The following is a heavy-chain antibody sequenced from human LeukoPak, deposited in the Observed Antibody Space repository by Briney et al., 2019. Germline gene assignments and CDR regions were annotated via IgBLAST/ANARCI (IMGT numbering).Heavy chain of an antibody. V-gene: IGHV3-30-3*01. Sequence: PGGSLRLSCAASGFTFSSYAMHWVRQAPGKGLEWVAVISYDGSNKYYADSVKGRFTISRDNSKSTLYLQMNSLRAEDTAVYYCARVTIVGAFDYWGQGTLVTVSS. CDR3: ARVTIVGAFDY. CDR1: GFTFSSYA. J-gene: IGHJ4*02. D-gene: IGHD1-26*01. CDR2: ISYDGSNK.